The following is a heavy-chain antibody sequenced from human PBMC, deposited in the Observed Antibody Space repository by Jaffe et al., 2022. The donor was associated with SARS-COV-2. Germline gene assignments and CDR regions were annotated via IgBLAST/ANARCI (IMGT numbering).Heavy chain of an antibody. CDR2: IYYSGST. CDR1: GGSISSYY. CDR3: ARTILLWFGESLWFDP. J-gene: IGHJ5*02. V-gene: IGHV4-59*01. Sequence: QVQLQESGPGLVKPSETLSLTCTVSGGSISSYYWSWIRQPPGKGLEWIGYIYYSGSTNYNPSLKSRVTISVDTSKNQFSLKLSSVTAADTAVYYCARTILLWFGESLWFDPWGQGTLVTVSS. D-gene: IGHD3-10*01.